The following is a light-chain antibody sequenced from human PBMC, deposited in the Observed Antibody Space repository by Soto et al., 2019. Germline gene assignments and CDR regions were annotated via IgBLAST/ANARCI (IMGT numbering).Light chain of an antibody. CDR3: NAQRDINPYYV. J-gene: IGLJ1*01. V-gene: IGLV2-14*01. CDR2: EVT. Sequence: QSALTQPASVSGSPGQSITISCTGTSTDVGGYNSVSWYQQYPGKAPKLLIFEVTNRPSGVSSRFSGSKSGNTASLTISGLQPEDEADYYCNAQRDINPYYVFGTGTKLTVL. CDR1: STDVGGYNS.